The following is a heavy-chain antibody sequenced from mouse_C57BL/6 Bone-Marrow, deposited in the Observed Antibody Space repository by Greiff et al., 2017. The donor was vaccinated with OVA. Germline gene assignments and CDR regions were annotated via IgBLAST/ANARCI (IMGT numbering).Heavy chain of an antibody. CDR1: GYTFTSYG. CDR3: ARVVSTTVGRAMDY. CDR2: IYPRSGNT. Sequence: QVQLKESGAELARPGASVKLSCTASGYTFTSYGIRWVKQRTGQGLEWIGEIYPRSGNTYYNEKFKGKATLTADKSSSTAYLELRSLTSEDSAVFVCARVVSTTVGRAMDYWGQGTSVTVSS. V-gene: IGHV1-81*01. J-gene: IGHJ4*01. D-gene: IGHD1-1*01.